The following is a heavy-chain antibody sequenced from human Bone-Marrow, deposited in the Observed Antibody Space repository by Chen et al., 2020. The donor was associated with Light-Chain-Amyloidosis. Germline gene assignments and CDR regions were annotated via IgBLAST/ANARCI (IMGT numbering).Heavy chain of an antibody. V-gene: IGHV3-30*18. CDR3: AKARLYSGSYWGIVDY. D-gene: IGHD1-26*01. J-gene: IGHJ4*02. Sequence: QVQLVESGGGVVQPGRSLRLSCVASGFTFSSYGIFWVRQAPGKGLEWVALISYDANRDFYADSVKGRFTVSRDNPKNTLYLQMNSRRIGDTAVYYCAKARLYSGSYWGIVDYWGQGTLVTVSS. CDR1: GFTFSSYG. CDR2: ISYDANRD.